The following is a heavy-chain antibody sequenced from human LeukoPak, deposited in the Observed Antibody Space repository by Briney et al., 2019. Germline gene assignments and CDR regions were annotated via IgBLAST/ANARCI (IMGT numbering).Heavy chain of an antibody. CDR2: IYDGGSS. Sequence: GGSLRLSCAASGFTVSSNFMNWVRQAPGKGLEWVSIIYDGGSSYYADSVKGRFTISRDNSKNTLYLQMNSLRAEDTAVYYCARVATLYYFDYWGQGTLVTVSS. CDR1: GFTVSSNF. CDR3: ARVATLYYFDY. V-gene: IGHV3-53*01. J-gene: IGHJ4*02. D-gene: IGHD2-15*01.